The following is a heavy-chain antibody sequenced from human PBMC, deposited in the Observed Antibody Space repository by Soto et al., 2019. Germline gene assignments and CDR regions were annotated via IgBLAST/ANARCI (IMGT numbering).Heavy chain of an antibody. V-gene: IGHV4-31*11. D-gene: IGHD2-15*01. CDR1: GDSISSGGYY. CDR3: ARRRGRSVDFDY. Sequence: SETLSLTCAVSGDSISSGGYYWSWIRQHPGKGLEWIGYIYYSGTTYYNPSLKSRLTISVDTSKNQFSLQLSSVTAADTAVYYCARRRGRSVDFDYWGHGTLVTVSS. J-gene: IGHJ4*01. CDR2: IYYSGTT.